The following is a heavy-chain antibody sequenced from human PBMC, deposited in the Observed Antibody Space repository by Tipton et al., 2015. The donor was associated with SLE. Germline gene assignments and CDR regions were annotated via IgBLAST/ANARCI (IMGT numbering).Heavy chain of an antibody. Sequence: QLVQSGAEVKKPGASVKVSCKASGYTFTSYGISWVRQAPGQGLEWMGWISAYNGNTNYAQKLQGRVTMTTDTSTSTAYMELRSLRSDDTAVYYCARDLQAIWFGPPGDAFDIWGQGTMVTVSS. CDR2: ISAYNGNT. CDR1: GYTFTSYG. CDR3: ARDLQAIWFGPPGDAFDI. D-gene: IGHD3-10*01. V-gene: IGHV1-18*01. J-gene: IGHJ3*02.